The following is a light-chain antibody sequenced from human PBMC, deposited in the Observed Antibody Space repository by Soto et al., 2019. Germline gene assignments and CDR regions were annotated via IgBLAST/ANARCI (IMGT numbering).Light chain of an antibody. CDR3: QQYGSSRV. Sequence: EIVLTQSPGTLSLSPGERATLSCRSSQSVSSSYLAWYQQKPGQAPRLLISGASIRATGIPDRFSGSGSGTDFTLTVSRLQPEDFAVYYCQQYGSSRVFGQGTRLEIK. V-gene: IGKV3-20*01. CDR1: QSVSSSY. CDR2: GAS. J-gene: IGKJ5*01.